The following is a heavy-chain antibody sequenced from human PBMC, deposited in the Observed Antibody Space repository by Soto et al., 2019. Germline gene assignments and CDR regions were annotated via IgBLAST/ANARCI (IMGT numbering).Heavy chain of an antibody. Sequence: EVQLVESGGGLVQPGGSLRLSCAASGFTFSSYWMSWVRQAPGKGLEWVANIKQDGSEKYYVDSVKGRFTISRDNAKNSLYLQMNSLRAEHTAVYYCARRYDFWSGYRSTYYYYYMDVWGKGTTVTVSS. J-gene: IGHJ6*03. D-gene: IGHD3-3*01. CDR1: GFTFSSYW. CDR2: IKQDGSEK. V-gene: IGHV3-7*01. CDR3: ARRYDFWSGYRSTYYYYYMDV.